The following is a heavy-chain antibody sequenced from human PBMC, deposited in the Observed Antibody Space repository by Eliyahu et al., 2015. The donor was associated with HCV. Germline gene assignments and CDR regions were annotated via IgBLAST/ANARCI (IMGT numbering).Heavy chain of an antibody. CDR2: ITHDGSNK. CDR1: GFXFXNFX. D-gene: IGHD2-15*01. J-gene: IGHJ4*02. V-gene: IGHV3-30-3*01. Sequence: QVQLVESGGGVVQPGGSRRLSCAASGFXFXNFXMHWVRQAPGKGLEWLTVITHDGSNKYYADSVKGRFTISRDNSKNTVSLQMNSLRSEDTAIYYCTRGGCSGGACSFGSNDDYWGQGTLVTVSS. CDR3: TRGGCSGGACSFGSNDDY.